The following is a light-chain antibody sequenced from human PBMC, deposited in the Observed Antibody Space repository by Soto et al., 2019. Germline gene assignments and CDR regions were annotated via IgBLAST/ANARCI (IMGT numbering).Light chain of an antibody. V-gene: IGLV2-8*01. CDR2: EVN. J-gene: IGLJ2*01. Sequence: QSALTQPPSASGSPGQSVTISCTGTSSDVGGYNDVSWYQQHPGKAPKLIIYEVNKRPSGVPDRISGSKSGNTASLTVSGLQAEDEADYYCNSYAASNDLVFGGGTKLTVL. CDR3: NSYAASNDLV. CDR1: SSDVGGYND.